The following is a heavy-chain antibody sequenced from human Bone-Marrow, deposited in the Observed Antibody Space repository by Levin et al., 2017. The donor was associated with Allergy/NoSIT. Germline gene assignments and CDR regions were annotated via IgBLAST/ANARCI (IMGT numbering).Heavy chain of an antibody. D-gene: IGHD2-15*01. CDR2: IYWDDDK. CDR3: AHILSSQSVRFDN. V-gene: IGHV2-5*02. CDR1: GFSLSTLAVG. J-gene: IGHJ4*02. Sequence: QTLSLTCTFSGFSLSTLAVGVGWIRQPPGKALEWVAIIYWDDDKRFSPTLKNRLTITKDTSENRVVLTMTDMDPVDTATYYCAHILSSQSVRFDNWGQGTLVIVS.